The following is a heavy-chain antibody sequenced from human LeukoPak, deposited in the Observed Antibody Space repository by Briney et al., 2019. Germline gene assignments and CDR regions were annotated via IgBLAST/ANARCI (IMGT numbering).Heavy chain of an antibody. CDR3: PHRGYDILTGYLNYFDY. V-gene: IGHV2-5*01. CDR2: LYWNDDK. CDR1: GFSLSTSGVG. J-gene: IGHJ4*02. D-gene: IGHD3-9*01. Sequence: SGPTLVKPTQTLTLTCTFSGFSLSTSGVGVCWIRQPPGKALEWLALLYWNDDKRYSPSLKSRLTITKDTSKNQVVLTMTNMDPVDTATYYCPHRGYDILTGYLNYFDYWGQGTLVTVSS.